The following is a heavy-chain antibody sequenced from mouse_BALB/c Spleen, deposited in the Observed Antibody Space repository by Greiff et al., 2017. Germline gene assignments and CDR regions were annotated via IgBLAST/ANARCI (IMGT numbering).Heavy chain of an antibody. J-gene: IGHJ4*01. Sequence: QVQLQQSGAELVRPGTSVKVSCKASGYAFTNYLIEWVKQRPGQGLEWIGVINPGSGGTNYNEKFKGKATLTADKSSSTAYMQLSSLTSDDSAVYFCARGGIRMGAMDYWGQGTSVTVSS. CDR3: ARGGIRMGAMDY. CDR2: INPGSGGT. CDR1: GYAFTNYL. V-gene: IGHV1-54*01. D-gene: IGHD2-10*02.